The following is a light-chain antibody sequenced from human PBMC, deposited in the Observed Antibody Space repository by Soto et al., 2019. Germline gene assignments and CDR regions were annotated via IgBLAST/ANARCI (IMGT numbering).Light chain of an antibody. V-gene: IGKV1-8*01. Sequence: AIRMTQSPSALSASPGDRVTITCRASQGISSYLAWYQQKPGKAPKLLIYAASTLQSGVPSRFSGSGSGTDFTLTISCLQSEDFATYYCQQYYSYPLTFGGGTK. CDR1: QGISSY. CDR2: AAS. J-gene: IGKJ4*01. CDR3: QQYYSYPLT.